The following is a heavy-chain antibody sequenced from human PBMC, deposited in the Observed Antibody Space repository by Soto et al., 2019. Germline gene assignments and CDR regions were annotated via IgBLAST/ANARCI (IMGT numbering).Heavy chain of an antibody. CDR1: GGTFSSYT. CDR3: ARESPREIRLVVRGMGVWFDP. V-gene: IGHV1-69*08. CDR2: IIPILGIA. D-gene: IGHD3-10*01. J-gene: IGHJ5*02. Sequence: QVQLVQSGAEVKKPGSSVKVSCKASGGTFSSYTISWVRQAPGQGLEWMGRIIPILGIANYAQKFQGRVTITADKSTXXAXMXXSSLRSEDTAVYYCARESPREIRLVVRGMGVWFDPWGQGTLVTVSS.